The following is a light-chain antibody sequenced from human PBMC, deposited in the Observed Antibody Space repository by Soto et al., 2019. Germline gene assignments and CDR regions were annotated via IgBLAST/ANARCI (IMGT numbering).Light chain of an antibody. CDR3: QKYNSYSRT. V-gene: IGKV1-5*01. Sequence: DIQMTQSPSTLSASVGDRVTITCRASQSISSWLAWYQQKPGKAPKLLIYDASSLESGVPSRFSGSGSGTEFTLTICSLQPDDFATYYCQKYNSYSRTFGQGTKVEIK. CDR2: DAS. J-gene: IGKJ1*01. CDR1: QSISSW.